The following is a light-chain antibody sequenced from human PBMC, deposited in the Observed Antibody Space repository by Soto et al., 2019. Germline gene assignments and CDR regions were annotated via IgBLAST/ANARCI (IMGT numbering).Light chain of an antibody. CDR3: QQTFITPPLT. J-gene: IGKJ4*01. CDR1: QTISTY. V-gene: IGKV1-39*01. Sequence: DIQMTQSPSSLSASIGDRITITCRASQTISTYLNWYQQKPGKAPSLLLYGASTLQSAVPSRFSGSGSATDFTLTISSLQPEDFATYYCQQTFITPPLTFGGGTKVEIK. CDR2: GAS.